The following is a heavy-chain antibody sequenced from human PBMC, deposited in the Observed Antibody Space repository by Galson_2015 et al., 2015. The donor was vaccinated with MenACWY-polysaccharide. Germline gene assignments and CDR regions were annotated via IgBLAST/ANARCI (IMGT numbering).Heavy chain of an antibody. CDR1: GFTFSNYA. J-gene: IGHJ4*02. Sequence: SLRLSCAASGFTFSNYAMSWVRQAPGKGLEWVSTIGGSGSNTHYADSVKDRFTITRDNSKNTLSLQMNSLRAEDAAVYYCARIQYSTGKYQFDYWGQGTLVAVSS. V-gene: IGHV3-23*01. CDR3: ARIQYSTGKYQFDY. CDR2: IGGSGSNT. D-gene: IGHD2-2*01.